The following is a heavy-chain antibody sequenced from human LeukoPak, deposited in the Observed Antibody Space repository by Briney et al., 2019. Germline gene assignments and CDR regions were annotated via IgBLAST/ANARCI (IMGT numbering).Heavy chain of an antibody. CDR2: IYYSGST. J-gene: IGHJ5*02. CDR1: GGSISSGGYY. V-gene: IGHV4-39*01. CDR3: ARHDYYGSLNWFDP. Sequence: WETLSLTCTVSGGSISSGGYYWGWIRQPPWKGLEWIGTIYYSGSTYYNPSLKSRLTISVDTSKNQFSLKLTSVTAADTAVYYCARHDYYGSLNWFDPWGQGTLITVSS. D-gene: IGHD3-10*01.